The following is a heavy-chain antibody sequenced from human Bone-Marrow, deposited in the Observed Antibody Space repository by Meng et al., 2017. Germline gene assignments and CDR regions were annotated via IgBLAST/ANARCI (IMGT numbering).Heavy chain of an antibody. CDR2: INASRGST. Sequence: ASVKVSCKASGYTFTSYYMHWVRQAPGQGLEWMGIINASRGSTSYAQKLQGRVTMTRDTSTGTVYMELSSLRSEDTAVYYCARAGSAAAGTPAYFQHWGQGTLVTVSS. CDR3: ARAGSAAAGTPAYFQH. V-gene: IGHV1-46*01. CDR1: GYTFTSYY. J-gene: IGHJ1*01. D-gene: IGHD6-13*01.